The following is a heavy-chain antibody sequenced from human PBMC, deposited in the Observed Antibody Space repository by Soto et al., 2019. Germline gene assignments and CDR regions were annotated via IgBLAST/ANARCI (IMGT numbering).Heavy chain of an antibody. CDR3: ARDLGYYDSSGYFDY. D-gene: IGHD3-22*01. J-gene: IGHJ4*02. CDR2: ISSSDNII. Sequence: PGGSLRLSCAASGFTFSDYYMSWIRQAPGKGLEWVAYISSSDNIIYYADSVKGRFTISRDNAKNSLYLQMNSLRAEDTAVYYCARDLGYYDSSGYFDYWGQGTRVTVSP. CDR1: GFTFSDYY. V-gene: IGHV3-11*01.